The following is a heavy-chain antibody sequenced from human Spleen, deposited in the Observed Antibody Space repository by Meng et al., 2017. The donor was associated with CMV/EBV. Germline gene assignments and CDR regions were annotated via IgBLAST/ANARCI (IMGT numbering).Heavy chain of an antibody. J-gene: IGHJ2*01. CDR2: IYYSGST. V-gene: IGHV4-61*01. Sequence: SETLSLTCTVSGGSVSSGSYYWSWIRQPPGKGLEWIGYIYYSGSTNYNPSLKSRVTISLDTSKNQFSLKLSSVTAADTALYYCARDPQYSSSSGGYWYFDLWGRGTLVTVSS. CDR1: GGSVSSGSYY. CDR3: ARDPQYSSSSGGYWYFDL. D-gene: IGHD6-6*01.